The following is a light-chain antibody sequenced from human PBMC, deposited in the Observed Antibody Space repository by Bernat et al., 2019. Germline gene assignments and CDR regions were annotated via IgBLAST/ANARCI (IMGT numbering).Light chain of an antibody. CDR2: LGS. CDR3: MQALQTHMYT. J-gene: IGKJ2*01. CDR1: QSLLHSNGYNY. Sequence: DIVMTQSPLSLPVTPGEPASSSCRSSQSLLHSNGYNYLDWYLQKPGQSPQLLIYLGSNRASGVPDRFSGSGSGTEFTLKISRVEAEDVGVYFCMQALQTHMYTFGQGTKLAIK. V-gene: IGKV2-28*01.